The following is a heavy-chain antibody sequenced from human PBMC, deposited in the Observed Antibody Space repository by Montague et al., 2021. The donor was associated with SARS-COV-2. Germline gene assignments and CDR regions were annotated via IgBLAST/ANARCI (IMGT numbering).Heavy chain of an antibody. CDR1: GGSINRYY. J-gene: IGHJ4*02. V-gene: IGHV4-4*07. CDR2: IYTTGST. D-gene: IGHD3-16*02. CDR3: ARDGDYDYIWGSYRPYYFDN. Sequence: SETLSLTCTVSGGSINRYYWSWIRHPAGRGLEWIGRIYTTGSTNSNPSXXSRVTMSVDTSKNQFSLNLSSVTAADTAIDYCARDGDYDYIWGSYRPYYFDNWGQGTLVTVSS.